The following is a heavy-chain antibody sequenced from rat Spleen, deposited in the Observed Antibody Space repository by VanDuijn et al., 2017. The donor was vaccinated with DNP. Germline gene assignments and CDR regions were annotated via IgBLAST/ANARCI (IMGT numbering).Heavy chain of an antibody. J-gene: IGHJ4*01. CDR3: TKDLQWYAMDV. D-gene: IGHD1-1*01. V-gene: IGHV5S13*01. Sequence: EVKLVESGGGLVQPGRSLKLSCEVSRFTISDYGMAWVRQAPTKGLEWVASISAGGGNSNYRDSVKGRFTISRDNARNTLYLQMDSLRSEDTATYYCTKDLQWYAMDVWGQGTSVTVSS. CDR1: RFTISDYG. CDR2: ISAGGGNS.